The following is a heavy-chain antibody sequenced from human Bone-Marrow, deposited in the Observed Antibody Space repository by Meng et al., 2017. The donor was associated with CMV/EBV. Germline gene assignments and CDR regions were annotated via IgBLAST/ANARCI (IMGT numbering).Heavy chain of an antibody. CDR3: ARMTTVTYAFDI. CDR2: IYYSGST. CDR1: GVSVTSSF. J-gene: IGHJ3*02. V-gene: IGHV4-59*02. Sequence: SETLSLTCTVSGVSVTSSFWNWIRQPPGKGLEWIGYIYYSGSTNYNPSLKSRVTISVDTSKNQFSLKLSSVTAADTAVYYCARMTTVTYAFDIWGQWKMVNV. D-gene: IGHD4-11*01.